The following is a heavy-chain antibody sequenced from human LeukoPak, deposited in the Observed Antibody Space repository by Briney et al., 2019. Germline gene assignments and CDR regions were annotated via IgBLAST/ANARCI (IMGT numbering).Heavy chain of an antibody. J-gene: IGHJ6*03. Sequence: GGSLRLSCAASGFTFSSYWMSWVRQAPGKGLEWVANIKQDGSEKYYVDSVKGRFTISRDNAKNSLYLQMNSLRAEDTAVYYCARGNYSSSWSYYYYYMDVWGKGTTVTVSS. CDR2: IKQDGSEK. CDR1: GFTFSSYW. D-gene: IGHD6-13*01. CDR3: ARGNYSSSWSYYYYYMDV. V-gene: IGHV3-7*04.